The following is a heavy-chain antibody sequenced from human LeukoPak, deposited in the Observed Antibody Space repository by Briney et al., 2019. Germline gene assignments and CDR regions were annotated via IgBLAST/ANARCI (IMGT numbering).Heavy chain of an antibody. CDR2: IKEDGSEK. CDR1: GFTFSSFW. V-gene: IGHV3-7*02. J-gene: IGHJ6*02. CDR3: ATRSVMDV. Sequence: RAGGSLRLSCAASGFTFSSFWMSWVRQAPGKGLEWVANIKEDGSEKYYVDSVKGRFTISRDNAKNSLYLQMNSLGVEDTAVYFCATRSVMDVWGQGTTVTVSS.